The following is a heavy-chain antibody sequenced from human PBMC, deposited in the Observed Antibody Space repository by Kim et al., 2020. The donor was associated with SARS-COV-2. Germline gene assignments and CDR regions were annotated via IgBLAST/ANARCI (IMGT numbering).Heavy chain of an antibody. J-gene: IGHJ5*02. D-gene: IGHD3-10*01. V-gene: IGHV4-39*01. Sequence: SETLSLTCTVAGGSISSSSYYWGWIRQPPGKGLEWIGSIYYSGSTYYKSSLKSRVTISVDTSKNQFSLKLSSVTAADTAVYYCARHTGGRCEWSGELLRSFDPWGQGTLVTVSS. CDR1: GGSISSSSYY. CDR3: ARHTGGRCEWSGELLRSFDP. CDR2: IYYSGST.